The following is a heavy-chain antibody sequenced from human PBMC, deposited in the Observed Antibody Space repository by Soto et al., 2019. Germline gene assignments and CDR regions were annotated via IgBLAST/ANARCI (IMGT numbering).Heavy chain of an antibody. J-gene: IGHJ3*02. CDR3: ASDTSQTSFSAFDI. CDR2: ISSSSSYI. CDR1: GFTFSSYS. D-gene: IGHD3-16*01. Sequence: AGGSLRLSCAASGFTFSSYSMNWVRQAPGKGLEWVSSISSSSSYIYYADSVKGRFTISRDNAKNSLYLQMNSLRAEDTAVYYCASDTSQTSFSAFDIWGQGTMVTVSS. V-gene: IGHV3-21*01.